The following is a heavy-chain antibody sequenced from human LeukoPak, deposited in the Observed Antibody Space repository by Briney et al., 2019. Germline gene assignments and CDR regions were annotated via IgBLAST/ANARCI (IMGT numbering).Heavy chain of an antibody. Sequence: PGRSLTLSCPASGFSLRSYPMQCVRPPPDKVLGWLAIIAYDGSITLYTDSVKGRFTISSDSSKNTVYLQMNSLRTEDTAVYYCAIDFLRGSPDFFDYWGQGTLVTVSS. CDR1: GFSLRSYP. V-gene: IGHV3-30-3*01. D-gene: IGHD3-16*01. CDR2: IAYDGSIT. CDR3: AIDFLRGSPDFFDY. J-gene: IGHJ4*02.